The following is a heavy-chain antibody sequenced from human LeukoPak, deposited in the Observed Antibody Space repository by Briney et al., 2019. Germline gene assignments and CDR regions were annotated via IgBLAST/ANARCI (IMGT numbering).Heavy chain of an antibody. CDR1: GGSISSSNW. J-gene: IGHJ5*02. CDR3: ARAVVVVAATPGWFDP. D-gene: IGHD2-15*01. CDR2: IYHSGST. Sequence: SGTLSLTCAVSGGSISSSNWWSWVRQPPGKGLEWIGEIYHSGSTNYNPSLKSRVTISVDKSKNQFSLKLSSVTAADTAVYYCARAVVVVAATPGWFDPWGQGTLVTVSS. V-gene: IGHV4-4*02.